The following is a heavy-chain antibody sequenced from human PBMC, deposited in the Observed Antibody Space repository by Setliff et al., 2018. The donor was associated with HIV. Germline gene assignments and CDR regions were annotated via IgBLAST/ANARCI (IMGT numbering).Heavy chain of an antibody. J-gene: IGHJ4*02. CDR2: ILSTGERT. CDR3: AKELAASGLGYFDS. D-gene: IGHD3-22*01. V-gene: IGHV3-23*01. Sequence: GESLKLSCAASGFNFSNYAMSWVRQAPGEGLEWVSAILSTGERTFYADSVKVRFTIYRDNSKNTVYLQMNSLRAEDTAEYYCAKELAASGLGYFDSWGRGILVTVSS. CDR1: GFNFSNYA.